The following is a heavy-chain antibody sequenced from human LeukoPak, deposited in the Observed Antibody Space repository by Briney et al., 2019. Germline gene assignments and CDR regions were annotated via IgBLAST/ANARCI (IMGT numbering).Heavy chain of an antibody. CDR3: ARRRLVRYGDDY. Sequence: SETLSLTCTVSGGSISSYYWSWIRQPPGKGLEWIGYIYYSGSTYYNPSLKSRVTISVDTSKNQFSLNLSSVTAADTAVYYCARRRLVRYGDDYWGQGTLVTVSS. D-gene: IGHD1-1*01. J-gene: IGHJ4*02. V-gene: IGHV4-59*08. CDR2: IYYSGST. CDR1: GGSISSYY.